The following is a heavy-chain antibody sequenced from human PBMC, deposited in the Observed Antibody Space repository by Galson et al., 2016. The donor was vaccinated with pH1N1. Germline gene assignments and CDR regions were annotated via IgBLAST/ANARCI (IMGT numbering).Heavy chain of an antibody. V-gene: IGHV3-7*04. Sequence: SLRLSCAASGLRFSTSWMSWVRQAPGRALEWVANIRYDGGEIYYGDAVKGRFTVSSDNAKRSLYLPMNSPRVEDTAVYYCARDGYPAAPGYWGQGTLAIVSS. CDR3: ARDGYPAAPGY. CDR1: GLRFSTSW. J-gene: IGHJ4*02. CDR2: IRYDGGEI. D-gene: IGHD6-6*01.